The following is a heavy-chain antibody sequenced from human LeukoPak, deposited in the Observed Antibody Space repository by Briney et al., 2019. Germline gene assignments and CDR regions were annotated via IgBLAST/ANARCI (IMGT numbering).Heavy chain of an antibody. CDR2: IHTSGST. CDR1: GGSISNYH. V-gene: IGHV4-4*07. Sequence: SETLSLTCTVSGGSISNYHWSWLRQPAAKELEWMGQIHTSGSTNYNPPLTSRASMSIDTTEHQVSPTIRSATAADTAFYYCARRDISSGWSFDYWGQGTLATVSS. CDR3: ARRDISSGWSFDY. D-gene: IGHD6-19*01. J-gene: IGHJ4*02.